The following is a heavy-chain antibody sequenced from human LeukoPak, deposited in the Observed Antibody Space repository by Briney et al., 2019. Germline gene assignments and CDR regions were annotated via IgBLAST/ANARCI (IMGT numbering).Heavy chain of an antibody. CDR2: IYNGGIT. D-gene: IGHD6-13*01. V-gene: IGHV3-66*01. Sequence: PGGSLRLSCAASGFIVSSNYMSWVRQAPGKGLELVSIIYNGGITYADSVKDRFTISRDSSKNTVYLQLISMRAEDTAVYYCARDLGYSSDYWGQGTLVTVSA. CDR1: GFIVSSNY. J-gene: IGHJ4*02. CDR3: ARDLGYSSDY.